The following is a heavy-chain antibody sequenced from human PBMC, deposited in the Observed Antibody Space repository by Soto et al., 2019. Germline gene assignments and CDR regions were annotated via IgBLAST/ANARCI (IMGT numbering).Heavy chain of an antibody. V-gene: IGHV3-23*01. CDR2: ISGGGGGT. CDR1: GFSFSNYA. Sequence: PGGSLRLSCAASGFSFSNYAMNWVRQAPGKGLEWVSGISGGGGGTYYADSVKGRFIISRDNSKNTLYLQMNSLRAEDTAVYYCARESRDDAFDIWGQGTMVTVSS. J-gene: IGHJ3*02. CDR3: ARESRDDAFDI.